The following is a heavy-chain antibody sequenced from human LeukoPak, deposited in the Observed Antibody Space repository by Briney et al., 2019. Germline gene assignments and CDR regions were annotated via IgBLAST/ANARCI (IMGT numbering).Heavy chain of an antibody. CDR3: AKSPWQLLFLFDY. CDR1: GLTFSSYA. Sequence: GGSLRLSCAASGLTFSSYAMSWVRQAPGKGLEWVSAISGSGGSTYYADSVKGRFTISRDNSKNTLYLQMNSLRAEDTAVYYCAKSPWQLLFLFDYWGQGTLVTVSS. CDR2: ISGSGGST. D-gene: IGHD2-15*01. V-gene: IGHV3-23*01. J-gene: IGHJ4*02.